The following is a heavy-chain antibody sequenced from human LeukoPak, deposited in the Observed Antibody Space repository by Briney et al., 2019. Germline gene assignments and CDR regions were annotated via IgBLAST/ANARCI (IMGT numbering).Heavy chain of an antibody. D-gene: IGHD4-17*01. J-gene: IGHJ5*02. V-gene: IGHV1-69*04. CDR1: GGTFSSYA. CDR2: IIPILGIA. CDR3: ARDRWVPTVTTDWFDP. Sequence: ASVKASCKASGGTFSSYAISWVRQAPGQGLEWMGRIIPILGIANYAQKFQGRVTITADKSTSTAYMELSSLRSEDTAVYYCARDRWVPTVTTDWFDPWGQGTLVTVSS.